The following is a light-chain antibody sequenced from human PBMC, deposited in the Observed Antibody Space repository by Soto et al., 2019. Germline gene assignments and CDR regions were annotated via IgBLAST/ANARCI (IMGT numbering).Light chain of an antibody. CDR1: QSISSW. CDR3: QQYNSYSWT. J-gene: IGKJ1*01. V-gene: IGKV1-5*03. CDR2: KAS. Sequence: DLQMTQSPSTLSASVGDRVTITCRASQSISSWLAWYQQKPGKAPKLLIYKASSLESGVPSRFNGSGSGKEFTLTIRSLQSDDFATYYCQQYNSYSWTFGQGTKVEIK.